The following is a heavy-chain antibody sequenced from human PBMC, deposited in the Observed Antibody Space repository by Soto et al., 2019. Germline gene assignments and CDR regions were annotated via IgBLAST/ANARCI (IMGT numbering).Heavy chain of an antibody. D-gene: IGHD6-6*01. CDR1: GGSISSPDFF. J-gene: IGHJ6*02. V-gene: IGHV4-30-4*01. Sequence: SETLSLTCSVSGGSISSPDFFWNWIRQSPGKGLEWIGSIFYTGKTYYNPSLKSRLSISVDTAKNQFSLKLSSVTAADTAVYFCARDIAARGGRAYYYYGMDVWGLGTTVTVSS. CDR2: IFYTGKT. CDR3: ARDIAARGGRAYYYYGMDV.